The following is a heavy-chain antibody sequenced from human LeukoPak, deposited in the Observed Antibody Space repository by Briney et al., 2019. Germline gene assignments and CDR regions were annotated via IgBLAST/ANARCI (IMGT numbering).Heavy chain of an antibody. D-gene: IGHD3-10*01. V-gene: IGHV3-48*03. CDR3: ARGKNYGYDY. J-gene: IGHJ4*02. Sequence: GGSLSLSCAALGFIFSTYEMNWLRQAPGKGLEWISYISSSVTTIYYADSVKGRFTISRVNAKNSLYLQMNSLSAEDTAVYYCARGKNYGYDYWGQGALVTVSS. CDR1: GFIFSTYE. CDR2: ISSSVTTI.